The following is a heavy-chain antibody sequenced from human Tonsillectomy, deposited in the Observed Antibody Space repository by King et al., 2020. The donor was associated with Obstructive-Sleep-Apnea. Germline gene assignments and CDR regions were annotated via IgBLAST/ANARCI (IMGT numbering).Heavy chain of an antibody. CDR3: ARGYTTLVRIFDY. CDR2: INADNGNT. J-gene: IGHJ4*02. CDR1: AYTFTDCG. V-gene: IGHV1-18*01. D-gene: IGHD3-10*01. Sequence: QLVQSGAEVKKPGASVKVSCKASAYTFTDCGITWVRQAPGQGLEWMGWINADNGNTNYDQKFQARLTMTTDTSTTTAYMELRSLRSDDTAVYYCARGYTTLVRIFDYWGQGTLVTVSP.